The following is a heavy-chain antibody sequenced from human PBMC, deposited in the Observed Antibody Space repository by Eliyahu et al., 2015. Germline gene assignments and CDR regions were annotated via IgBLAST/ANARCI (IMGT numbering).Heavy chain of an antibody. CDR3: ARGGYDYSLSTAVDN. J-gene: IGHJ4*02. V-gene: IGHV1-18*04. Sequence: QVQLVQSGAEVKKPGASVKLSCKASGYTFTSYGITWVRQAPGQGLEWMGWINAYNGNTDYAQKLQGRVTMTTDTSTSTAYMELRSLRSDDTAVYYCARGGYDYSLSTAVDNWGQGTLVTVSS. D-gene: IGHD5-12*01. CDR1: GYTFTSYG. CDR2: INAYNGNT.